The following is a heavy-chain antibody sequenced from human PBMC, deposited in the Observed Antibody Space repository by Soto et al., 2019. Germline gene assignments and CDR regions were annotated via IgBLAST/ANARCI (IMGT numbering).Heavy chain of an antibody. CDR1: GGTFSSYA. D-gene: IGHD3-10*01. Sequence: QVQLVQSGAEVKKPGSSVKVSCKASGGTFSSYAISWVRQAPGQGLEWMGGIIPIFGTANYAQKFQGRVTITANEYTRTAYMELSSLRSEDTAVYSGARVFGPLGFGELFPYYHYGMDVWGQGTTVTVSS. J-gene: IGHJ6*02. V-gene: IGHV1-69*12. CDR3: ARVFGPLGFGELFPYYHYGMDV. CDR2: IIPIFGTA.